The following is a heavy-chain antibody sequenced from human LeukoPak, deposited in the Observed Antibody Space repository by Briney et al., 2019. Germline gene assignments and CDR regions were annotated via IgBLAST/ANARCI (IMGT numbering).Heavy chain of an antibody. Sequence: GGSLRLSCAASGFTFSSYGIHWVGQAPAKGLEWVAVISYDGGNKYYADYVKGRFTISRDNSKNTLYLQMNSLRAEDTAVYYCARENSSGYYPYYYYYGMDVWGQGTTVTVSS. CDR2: ISYDGGNK. V-gene: IGHV3-30*03. CDR1: GFTFSSYG. CDR3: ARENSSGYYPYYYYYGMDV. D-gene: IGHD3-22*01. J-gene: IGHJ6*02.